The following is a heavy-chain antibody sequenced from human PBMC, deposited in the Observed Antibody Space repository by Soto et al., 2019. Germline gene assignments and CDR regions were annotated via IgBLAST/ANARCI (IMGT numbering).Heavy chain of an antibody. CDR1: GYSFTSYW. Sequence: GAALKISCKGSGYSFTSYWIGWVRQMPGKGLEWMGIIYPGDSDTRYSPSFQGQVTILADKSISTAYLQWSSLKASDTAMYYCARTSAAGKNYYAMDVWGQGTTVTVS. D-gene: IGHD6-13*01. CDR2: IYPGDSDT. V-gene: IGHV5-51*01. CDR3: ARTSAAGKNYYAMDV. J-gene: IGHJ6*02.